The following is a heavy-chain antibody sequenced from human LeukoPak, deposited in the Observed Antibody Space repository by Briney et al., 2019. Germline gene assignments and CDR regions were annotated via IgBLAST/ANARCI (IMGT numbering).Heavy chain of an antibody. CDR1: GYTFTSYY. J-gene: IGHJ4*02. D-gene: IGHD3/OR15-3a*01. Sequence: ASVKVSCKASGYTFTSYYMHWVRQAPGQGLEWMGIINPSGGSTSYAQKFQGRVTMTRDTSTSTAYMELRSLRSDDTAVYYCARDPDWALLSNDYWAREPWSPSPQ. V-gene: IGHV1-46*01. CDR2: INPSGGST. CDR3: ARDPDWALLSNDY.